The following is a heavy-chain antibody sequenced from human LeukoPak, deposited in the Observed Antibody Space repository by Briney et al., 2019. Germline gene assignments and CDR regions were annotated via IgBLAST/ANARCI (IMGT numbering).Heavy chain of an antibody. Sequence: GGSLRLSCAASGFTLSSYAMSWVRQAPGKGLEWVSAISGSGGSTYYADSVKGRFTISRDNSKNTLYLPMNSLSAEDTAVYYCAKDHPYYYDSSGYQPGGFDYWGQGTLVTVSS. CDR3: AKDHPYYYDSSGYQPGGFDY. V-gene: IGHV3-23*01. CDR2: ISGSGGST. D-gene: IGHD3-22*01. CDR1: GFTLSSYA. J-gene: IGHJ4*02.